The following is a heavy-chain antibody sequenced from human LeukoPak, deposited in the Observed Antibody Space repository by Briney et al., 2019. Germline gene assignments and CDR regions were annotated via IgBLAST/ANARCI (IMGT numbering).Heavy chain of an antibody. V-gene: IGHV3-21*01. Sequence: GGSLRLSCAASGFTFSSYSMNWVRQAPGKGLEWVSSISSSSSYIYYADSVKGRFTISRDNAKNSLYLQMNSLRAEDTAVYYCARCSSGWYALPGYYYYYMDVWGKGTTVTVSS. D-gene: IGHD6-19*01. CDR2: ISSSSSYI. J-gene: IGHJ6*03. CDR3: ARCSSGWYALPGYYYYYMDV. CDR1: GFTFSSYS.